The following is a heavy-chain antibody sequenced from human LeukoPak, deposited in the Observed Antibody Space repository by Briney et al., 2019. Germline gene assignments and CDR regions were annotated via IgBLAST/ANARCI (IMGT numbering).Heavy chain of an antibody. CDR2: IYPGDSDT. V-gene: IGHV5-51*01. J-gene: IGHJ4*02. CDR1: GYSFTSYW. Sequence: GESLKISCKGSGYSFTSYWIGWVRQMPGKGLEWMGIIYPGDSDTRYSPSFQGQVTISADKSISTAYLQWSSLKASDTAMYYCARHGAYSSGLGIPYYFDYWGQGTLVTVPS. CDR3: ARHGAYSSGLGIPYYFDY. D-gene: IGHD6-19*01.